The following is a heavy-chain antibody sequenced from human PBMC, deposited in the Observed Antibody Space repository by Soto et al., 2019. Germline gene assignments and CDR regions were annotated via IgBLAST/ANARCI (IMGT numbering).Heavy chain of an antibody. Sequence: SETLSLTCTVSGGSISSSSYYWGWIRQPPGKGLEWIGSIYYSGSTYYNPSLKSRVTISVDTSKNQFSLKLSSVTAADTAVYYCANYRPGYSSSWYRYYFDYWGQGTLVTVSS. D-gene: IGHD6-13*01. CDR3: ANYRPGYSSSWYRYYFDY. J-gene: IGHJ4*02. CDR2: IYYSGST. V-gene: IGHV4-39*01. CDR1: GGSISSSSYY.